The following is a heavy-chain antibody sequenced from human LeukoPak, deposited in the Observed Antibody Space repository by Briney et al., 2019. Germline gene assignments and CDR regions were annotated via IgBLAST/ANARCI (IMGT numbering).Heavy chain of an antibody. CDR1: GGSISSGGYY. J-gene: IGHJ4*02. Sequence: SQTLSLTCTVSGGSISSGGYYWSWIRQHPGKGLEWIGYIYYSGSTYYDPSLKSRVTISVDTSKNQFSLKLSSVTAADTAVYYCARAVYYGSGSRVYFDYWGQGTLVTVSS. CDR2: IYYSGST. V-gene: IGHV4-31*03. D-gene: IGHD3-10*01. CDR3: ARAVYYGSGSRVYFDY.